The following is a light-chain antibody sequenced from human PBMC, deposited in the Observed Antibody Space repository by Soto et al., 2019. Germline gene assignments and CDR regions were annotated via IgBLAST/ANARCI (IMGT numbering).Light chain of an antibody. V-gene: IGKV1-27*01. J-gene: IGKJ3*01. CDR2: AAS. Sequence: DIPMTQSPTSLSASVGDRVTITCRASQGIRNYVAWYQQIPGKAPKLLIYAASILQSGVPSRFGGGGSGKDFTLTINGLQPEDVATYSCQEYNSAPVFGPGTKVVIK. CDR1: QGIRNY. CDR3: QEYNSAPV.